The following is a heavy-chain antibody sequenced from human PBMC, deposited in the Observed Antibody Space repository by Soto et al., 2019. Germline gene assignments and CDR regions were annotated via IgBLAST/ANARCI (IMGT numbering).Heavy chain of an antibody. CDR3: ARGLGRYNSRSWYEAFDY. V-gene: IGHV1-69*13. Sequence: SVKVSCKASGGTFSSYAISWVRQAPGQGLEWMGGIIPIFGTANYAQKFQGRVTITADESTSTAYMELSSLRSEDTAVYYCARGLGRYNSRSWYEAFDYWGQGTLVTVSS. D-gene: IGHD6-13*01. CDR1: GGTFSSYA. J-gene: IGHJ4*02. CDR2: IIPIFGTA.